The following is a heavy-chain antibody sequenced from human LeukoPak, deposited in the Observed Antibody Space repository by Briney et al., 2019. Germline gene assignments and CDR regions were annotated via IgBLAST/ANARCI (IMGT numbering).Heavy chain of an antibody. Sequence: PGGSLRFSCAASAFTFSSYWMHWVRQAPGEGLVWVSYINSDGSSTSYADYVKGRFTISRDNARNTLYLQMNSLRVEDTAVYYCARDGSLPDYWGQGTLVTVSS. V-gene: IGHV3-74*01. CDR2: INSDGSST. CDR1: AFTFSSYW. J-gene: IGHJ4*02. CDR3: ARDGSLPDY.